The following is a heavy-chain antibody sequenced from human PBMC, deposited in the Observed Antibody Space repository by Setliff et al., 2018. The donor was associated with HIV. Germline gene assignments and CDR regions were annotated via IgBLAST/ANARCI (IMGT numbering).Heavy chain of an antibody. CDR3: ARLGLGPEMDY. V-gene: IGHV4-38-2*01. CDR2: VYHSGGA. D-gene: IGHD3-16*01. J-gene: IGHJ4*02. CDR1: GYSISSGYY. Sequence: TSETLSLTCAVSGYSISSGYYWGWIRQPPGKGLEWIGNVYHSGGADYNPSLRRRVTISVDTSTNQFSLNLASVTAADTAVYYCARLGLGPEMDYWGQGTLVTVSS.